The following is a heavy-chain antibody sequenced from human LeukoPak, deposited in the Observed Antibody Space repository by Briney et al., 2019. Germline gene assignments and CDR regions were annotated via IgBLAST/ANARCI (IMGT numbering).Heavy chain of an antibody. J-gene: IGHJ4*02. D-gene: IGHD3-22*01. V-gene: IGHV1-18*01. CDR2: ITAYNGNT. CDR3: ARGDHTYYYDSSGYYGD. CDR1: GYTFTSYG. Sequence: GASVKVSCKASGYTFTSYGISWVRQAPGQGLEWMGWITAYNGNTNYAQKLQGRVTMTTDTSTSTAYMELRSLRSDDTAVYYCARGDHTYYYDSSGYYGDWGQGTLVTVSS.